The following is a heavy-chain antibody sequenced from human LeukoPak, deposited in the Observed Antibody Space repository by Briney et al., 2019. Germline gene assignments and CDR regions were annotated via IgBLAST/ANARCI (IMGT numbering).Heavy chain of an antibody. Sequence: SETLSLTCTVSGGSISSSSYYWGWIRQPPGKGLEWIGSIYYSGSTYYNPSLKSRVTISVDTSKNQFSLKLSSVTAADTAVYYCARGPIQLWRTDAFDIWGQGTMVTVSS. J-gene: IGHJ3*02. CDR2: IYYSGST. D-gene: IGHD5-18*01. V-gene: IGHV4-39*07. CDR1: GGSISSSSYY. CDR3: ARGPIQLWRTDAFDI.